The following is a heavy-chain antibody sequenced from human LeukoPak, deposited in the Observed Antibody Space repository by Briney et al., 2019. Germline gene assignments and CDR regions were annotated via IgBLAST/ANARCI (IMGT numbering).Heavy chain of an antibody. J-gene: IGHJ4*02. D-gene: IGHD3-10*01. CDR3: ARIASGLFDY. Sequence: SETLSPTCTVSGGSISSYYWSWIRQPPGKGLEWIGYIYYSGSTNYNPSLKSRVTISVDTSKNQFSLKLSSVTAADTAVYYCARIASGLFDYWGQGTLVTVSS. CDR1: GGSISSYY. V-gene: IGHV4-59*01. CDR2: IYYSGST.